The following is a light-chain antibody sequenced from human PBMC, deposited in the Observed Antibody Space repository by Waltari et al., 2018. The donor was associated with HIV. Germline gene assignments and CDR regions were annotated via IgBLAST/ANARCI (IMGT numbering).Light chain of an antibody. J-gene: IGLJ2*01. Sequence: QSVLTQPPSVSGAPGQRVTISCTGSRPNIGAGYVVHWYQQVPGTAPKLLIFGNSNRPSGVPDRFSGSKSATSASLAITGLQAEDEADYYCQSYDSSLTVVIFGGGTKLTVL. CDR2: GNS. CDR1: RPNIGAGYV. V-gene: IGLV1-40*01. CDR3: QSYDSSLTVVI.